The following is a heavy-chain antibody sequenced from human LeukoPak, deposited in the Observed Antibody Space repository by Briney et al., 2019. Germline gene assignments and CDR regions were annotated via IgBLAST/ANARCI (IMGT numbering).Heavy chain of an antibody. Sequence: GGSLRLSCAASGFTFSSYAMHWVRQAPGKGLEWVAVISYDGSSKYYADSVKGRFTISRDNSKNTLYLQMNSLRAEDTAVYYCARERIAARPFDYWGQGTLVTVSS. CDR3: ARERIAARPFDY. J-gene: IGHJ4*02. D-gene: IGHD6-6*01. CDR2: ISYDGSSK. V-gene: IGHV3-30-3*01. CDR1: GFTFSSYA.